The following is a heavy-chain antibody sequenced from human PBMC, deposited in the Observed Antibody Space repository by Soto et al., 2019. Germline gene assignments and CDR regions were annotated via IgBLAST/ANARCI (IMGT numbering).Heavy chain of an antibody. D-gene: IGHD6-13*01. CDR2: ISWNSGSI. Sequence: GGSLRLSCAASGFTFDDYAMHWVRQAPGKGLEWVSGISWNSGSIGYADSVKGRFTISRDNAKNSLYLQMNSLRAGDTALYYCAKDIGGPSSHWGQGTLVTVSS. CDR3: AKDIGGPSSH. V-gene: IGHV3-9*01. J-gene: IGHJ4*02. CDR1: GFTFDDYA.